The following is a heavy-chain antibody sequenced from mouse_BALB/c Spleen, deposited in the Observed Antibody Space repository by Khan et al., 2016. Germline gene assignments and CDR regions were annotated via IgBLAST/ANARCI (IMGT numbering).Heavy chain of an antibody. CDR3: ASENYRYDGPVLDY. CDR2: MWGDGST. D-gene: IGHD2-14*01. Sequence: QVQLKQSGPGLVAPSQSLSITCTVSGFSLTGYGVNWVRQPPGKGLEWLGMMWGDGSTDYNSALKSRLSISKDNSKSQVFLKMNSLQTDDTARYYCASENYRYDGPVLDYWGQGTSVTVSS. J-gene: IGHJ4*01. CDR1: GFSLTGYG. V-gene: IGHV2-6-7*01.